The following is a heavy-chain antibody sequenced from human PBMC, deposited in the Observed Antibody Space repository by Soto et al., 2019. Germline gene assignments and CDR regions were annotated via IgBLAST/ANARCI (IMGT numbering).Heavy chain of an antibody. D-gene: IGHD6-19*01. CDR3: AKEGGWNNWYFDL. V-gene: IGHV3-30*18. CDR1: GFTFSGYG. CDR2: VSYDGNAK. J-gene: IGHJ2*01. Sequence: QAQLVESGGGVVQPGMSLRLSCAASGFTFSGYGMHWLRQAPGKGLEWAAVVSYDGNAKYYADSVEGRFTISRDDSKNTLYLHMNSLRTDDTAVYYCAKEGGWNNWYFDLWVRGTLVTVSS.